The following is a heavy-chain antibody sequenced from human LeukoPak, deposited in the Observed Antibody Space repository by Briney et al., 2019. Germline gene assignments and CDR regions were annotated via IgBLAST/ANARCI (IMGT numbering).Heavy chain of an antibody. CDR1: GGSFSGYY. J-gene: IGHJ5*02. V-gene: IGHV4-34*01. CDR2: INHSGST. CDR3: ARGEGFWFDP. Sequence: PSETLSLTCAVYGGSFSGYYWSWIRQPSGKGLEWIGEINHSGSTNYNPSLKSRVTISVDTSKNQFSLKLSSVTAADTAVYYCARGEGFWFDPWGQGTLVTVSS.